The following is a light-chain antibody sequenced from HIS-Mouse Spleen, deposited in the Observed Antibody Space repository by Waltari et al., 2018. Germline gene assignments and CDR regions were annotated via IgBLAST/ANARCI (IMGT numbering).Light chain of an antibody. J-gene: IGLJ1*01. CDR2: GNN. CDR1: SSNIGSNY. Sequence: QSVLTQPPSASGTPGQRVTISCSGSSSNIGSNYVYWYQQPPGTAPTLLIYGNNQRPSGVPDRFSGSKSGTSASLAISGLRSEDEADYYCAAWDDSLSGYVFGTGTKVTVL. V-gene: IGLV1-47*01. CDR3: AAWDDSLSGYV.